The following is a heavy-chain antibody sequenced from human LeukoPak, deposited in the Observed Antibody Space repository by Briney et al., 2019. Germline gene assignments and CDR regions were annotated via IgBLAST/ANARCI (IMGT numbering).Heavy chain of an antibody. CDR1: GGTFSSYA. V-gene: IGHV1-69*06. D-gene: IGHD3-10*01. J-gene: IGHJ5*02. Sequence: SVKVSCKASGGTFSSYAISWVRQAPGQGLEWMGGIIPIFGTANYAQKFQGRVTITADKSTSTAYMELSSLRSEDTAVYYCARSLWFGESYQFDPWGQGTLVTVSS. CDR2: IIPIFGTA. CDR3: ARSLWFGESYQFDP.